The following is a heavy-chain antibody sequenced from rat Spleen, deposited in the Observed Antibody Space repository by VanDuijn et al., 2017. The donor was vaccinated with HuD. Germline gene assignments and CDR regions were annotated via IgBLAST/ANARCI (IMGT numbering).Heavy chain of an antibody. CDR2: IGTTGGNT. CDR1: GFTFTDYG. D-gene: IGHD1-11*01. Sequence: EVQLVESGGGLVQPGISLKLSCAASGFTFTDYGMAWVRQAPTKGLEWVASIGTTGGNTYYRDSVKGRFTISRDNAKDTLFLRMDSLRSEDTATYYCASVTTEGRLRGYWYFDFWGPGTMVTVSS. V-gene: IGHV5S13*01. CDR3: ASVTTEGRLRGYWYFDF. J-gene: IGHJ1*01.